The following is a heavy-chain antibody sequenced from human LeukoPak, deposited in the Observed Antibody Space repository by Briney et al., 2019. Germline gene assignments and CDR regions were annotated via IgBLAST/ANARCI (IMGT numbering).Heavy chain of an antibody. CDR3: ARRDITMIVVDAFDI. J-gene: IGHJ3*02. Sequence: SETLSLTCTVSGVSISSSSYYWGWIRQPPGKGLEWIGSIYYSGSTYYNPSLKSRVTISVDTSKNQFSLKLSSVTAADTAVYYCARRDITMIVVDAFDIWGQGTMVTVSS. V-gene: IGHV4-39*01. CDR2: IYYSGST. CDR1: GVSISSSSYY. D-gene: IGHD3-22*01.